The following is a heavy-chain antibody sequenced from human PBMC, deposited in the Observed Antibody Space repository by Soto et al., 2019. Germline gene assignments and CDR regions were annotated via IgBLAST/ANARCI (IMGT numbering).Heavy chain of an antibody. V-gene: IGHV4-4*02. CDR3: ATTMNWFDP. J-gene: IGHJ5*02. CDR1: GGSIRSSHW. CDR2: IYHSGST. Sequence: SETLSLTCSVSGGSIRSSHWWSWVRQPPGKGLEWIGEIYHSGSTNYNPSLKSRVTISVDKSMNQFSLKLNSVTAADTAVCYCATTMNWFDPWGQGTLVTVSS. D-gene: IGHD3-10*01.